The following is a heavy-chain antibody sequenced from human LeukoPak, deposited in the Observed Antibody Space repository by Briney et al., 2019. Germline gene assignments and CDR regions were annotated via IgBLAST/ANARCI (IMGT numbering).Heavy chain of an antibody. V-gene: IGHV1-2*04. Sequence: ASVKGSCKASGYTFTGYYMHWVRQAPGQGLEWMGWINPNSGGTNYAQKFQGWVTMTRDTSISTAYMELSRLRSDDTAVYYCAREKRAWGYDRGGYYYYGMDVWGQGTTVTVSS. J-gene: IGHJ6*02. CDR2: INPNSGGT. D-gene: IGHD5-12*01. CDR3: AREKRAWGYDRGGYYYYGMDV. CDR1: GYTFTGYY.